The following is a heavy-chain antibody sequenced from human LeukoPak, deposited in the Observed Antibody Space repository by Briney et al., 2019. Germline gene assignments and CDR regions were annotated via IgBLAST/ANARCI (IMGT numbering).Heavy chain of an antibody. Sequence: GGSLRLSCAASGFTFSDYYMSWIRQAPGKGLEWVSYISSSGSTIYYADSVKGRFTISRDNAKNSLYLQMNSLRAEDTAVYYCAKVRSSSGWYDNLDYWGQGTLVTVSS. D-gene: IGHD6-19*01. CDR2: ISSSGSTI. CDR1: GFTFSDYY. CDR3: AKVRSSSGWYDNLDY. J-gene: IGHJ4*02. V-gene: IGHV3-11*01.